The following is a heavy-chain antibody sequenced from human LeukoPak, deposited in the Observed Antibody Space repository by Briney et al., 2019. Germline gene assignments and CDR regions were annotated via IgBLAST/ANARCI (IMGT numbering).Heavy chain of an antibody. J-gene: IGHJ3*02. CDR3: ARAAKYYYDSSGYGAFDI. CDR1: GYTFTSYD. D-gene: IGHD3-22*01. CDR2: MNPNSGNT. V-gene: IGHV1-8*03. Sequence: ASVKVSCKASGYTFTSYDINWVRQATGQGLEWMGWMNPNSGNTGYAQKFQGRVTITRNTSISTAYMELSSLRSEDTAAYYCARAAKYYYDSSGYGAFDIWGQGTMVTVSS.